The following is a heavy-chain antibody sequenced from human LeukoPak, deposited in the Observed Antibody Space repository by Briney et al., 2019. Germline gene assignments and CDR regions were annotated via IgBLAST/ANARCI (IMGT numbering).Heavy chain of an antibody. J-gene: IGHJ4*02. CDR3: ARGRGWLRLDF. Sequence: ASVKVSCKASGYTFIGYYIHWVRQAPGQGLEWMGWIDDSGDTYYARNFQGRVTMTRDTSISTSYMDLSSLTSDDTAIYHCARGRGWLRLDFWGQGTLVTVSS. CDR2: IDDSGDT. V-gene: IGHV1-2*02. D-gene: IGHD5-12*01. CDR1: GYTFIGYY.